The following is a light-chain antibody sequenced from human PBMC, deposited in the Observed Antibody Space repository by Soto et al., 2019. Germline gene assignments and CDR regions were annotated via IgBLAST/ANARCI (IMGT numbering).Light chain of an antibody. CDR3: QQYDNRPLN. Sequence: DIQMTQSPSSLSASVGDRVTITCQASQDISNYLNWYQQKPGKAPKLLIYDASNLETGVPSRFSGSGSGTDFTFTISSLQPEDIATYYCQQYDNRPLNFGGGTKVEIK. J-gene: IGKJ4*01. CDR2: DAS. CDR1: QDISNY. V-gene: IGKV1-33*01.